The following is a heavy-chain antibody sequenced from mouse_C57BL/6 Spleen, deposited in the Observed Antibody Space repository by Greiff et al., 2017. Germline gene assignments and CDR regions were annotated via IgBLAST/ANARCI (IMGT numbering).Heavy chain of an antibody. V-gene: IGHV1-26*01. CDR3: AMLFSTTVVAKAMDY. CDR1: GYTFTDYD. CDR2: INPNNGGT. D-gene: IGHD1-1*01. Sequence: VQLQQSGPGLVKPGASVKISCKASGYTFTDYDMNGVKQSHGKSLEWIGDINPNNGGTSYNQQCKGKAPLTVDKSSSTAYIALRSLTTEDSAVYSSAMLFSTTVVAKAMDYWGQGTSVTVSS. J-gene: IGHJ4*01.